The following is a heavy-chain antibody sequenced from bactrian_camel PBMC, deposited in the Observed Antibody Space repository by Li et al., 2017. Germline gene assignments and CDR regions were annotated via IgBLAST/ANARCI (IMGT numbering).Heavy chain of an antibody. D-gene: IGHD5*01. CDR1: GFPLTTCA. CDR3: AKQTSMWVGSYDFNY. V-gene: IGHV3S1*01. Sequence: HVQLVESGGGLVQPGGSLRLSCAASGFPLTTCAMNWYRQAAGKGLEWVSTIYSDGGNTYYAYSVKGRFTISRDNAKDTLYLQLDSLKTEDTAMYYCAKQTSMWVGSYDFNYWGQGTQVTVS. CDR2: IYSDGGNT. J-gene: IGHJ6*01.